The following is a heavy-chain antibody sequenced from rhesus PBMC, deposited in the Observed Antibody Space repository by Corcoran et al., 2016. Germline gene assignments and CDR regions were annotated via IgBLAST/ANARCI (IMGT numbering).Heavy chain of an antibody. J-gene: IGHJ5-1*01. Sequence: EVQLVQSGAEVHRPGGSLKISCKPSAYSFTSYWFSWVRQMPGKGLEWRGAIDPSDSDTRYSPSFQGQVTISADKSISTAYLQWSSLKASDSATYYCAKGGTGRFDVWGPGVLVTVSS. CDR2: IDPSDSDT. CDR3: AKGGTGRFDV. V-gene: IGHV5-2*01. CDR1: AYSFTSYW.